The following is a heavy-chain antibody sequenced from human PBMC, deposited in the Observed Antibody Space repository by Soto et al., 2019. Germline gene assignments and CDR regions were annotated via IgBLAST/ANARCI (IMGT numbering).Heavy chain of an antibody. CDR3: ARDRGWWNYYDSSGYPPYYYYYYGMDV. V-gene: IGHV3-74*01. Sequence: PGGSLRLSCAASGFTFSSYWMHWVRQAPGKGLVWVSRINSDESSTSYADSVEGRFTISRDNAKNTLSLQMNSLTADDTAVYYCARDRGWWNYYDSSGYPPYYYYYYGMDVWGQGTTVTVSS. CDR2: INSDESST. CDR1: GFTFSSYW. J-gene: IGHJ6*02. D-gene: IGHD3-22*01.